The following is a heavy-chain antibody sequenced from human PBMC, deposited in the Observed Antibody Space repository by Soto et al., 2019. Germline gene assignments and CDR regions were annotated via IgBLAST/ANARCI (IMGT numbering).Heavy chain of an antibody. J-gene: IGHJ5*02. CDR2: TYYRSKWYN. V-gene: IGHV6-1*01. CDR1: GDSVSSYNAA. CDR3: ARDTWERYSGSENYYPVAPFDP. D-gene: IGHD1-26*01. Sequence: SQTLSLTCAISGDSVSSYNAAWNWIRQSPSRGLEWLGRTYYRSKWYNDYAESVKSRISINPDTSRNQFSLHLGSVTPEDAAVYYCARDTWERYSGSENYYPVAPFDPWGQGTLVTVSS.